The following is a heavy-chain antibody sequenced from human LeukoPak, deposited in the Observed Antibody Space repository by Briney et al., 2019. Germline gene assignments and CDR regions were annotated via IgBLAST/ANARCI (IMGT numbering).Heavy chain of an antibody. J-gene: IGHJ4*02. D-gene: IGHD5-24*01. Sequence: GGSLRLSCAASGFTVSNNYMSWVRQAPGKGLEWLSVIYSGGSPYYADSVKGRFTISRDNAKNSLYLQMNSLRAEDTAVYYCARETPRRGETRDGYRWGQGTLVTVSS. CDR2: IYSGGSP. V-gene: IGHV3-66*01. CDR3: ARETPRRGETRDGYR. CDR1: GFTVSNNY.